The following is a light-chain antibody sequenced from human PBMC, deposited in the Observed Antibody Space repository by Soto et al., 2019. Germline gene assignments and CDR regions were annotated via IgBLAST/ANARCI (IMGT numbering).Light chain of an antibody. CDR3: CSYAGSYTLFV. V-gene: IGLV2-11*01. CDR1: SSDVGGYNY. J-gene: IGLJ1*01. Sequence: LTQPRSVSGSPGQSVTISCTGTSSDVGGYNYVSWYQQHPGKAPKLMIYDVSKRPSGVPDRFSGSKSGNTASLTISGLQAEDEADYYCCSYAGSYTLFVFGTGTKVTVL. CDR2: DVS.